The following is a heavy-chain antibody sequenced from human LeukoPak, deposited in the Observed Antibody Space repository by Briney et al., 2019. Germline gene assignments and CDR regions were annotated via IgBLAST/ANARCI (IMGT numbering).Heavy chain of an antibody. V-gene: IGHV4-39*01. CDR2: IYYSGST. D-gene: IGHD3-22*01. CDR3: ARLYYYDSSGYYYEEYYFDY. CDR1: GGSISSSSYY. Sequence: SETLSLTCTVSGGSISSSSYYWGWIRQPPGKGLEWIGSIYYSGSTYYNPSLKSRVTISVDTSKNQFSLKLSSVTAADTAVYYCARLYYYDSSGYYYEEYYFDYWGQGTLVTVPS. J-gene: IGHJ4*02.